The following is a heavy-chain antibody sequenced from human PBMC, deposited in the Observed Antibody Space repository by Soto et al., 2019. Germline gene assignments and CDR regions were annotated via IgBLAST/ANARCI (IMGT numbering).Heavy chain of an antibody. CDR3: ARGRRVRGRTLTTRWDWFDP. J-gene: IGHJ5*02. D-gene: IGHD4-17*01. Sequence: QVQLQQWGAGLLKPSETLSLTCAVYGGSFSGYYWSWIRQPPGKGLEWIGEINHSGSTNYNPSLRGRVTHKVERAKNECSLKLRSVTDPATAGYYCARGRRVRGRTLTTRWDWFDPWGQGTLVTVSS. CDR2: INHSGST. V-gene: IGHV4-34*01. CDR1: GGSFSGYY.